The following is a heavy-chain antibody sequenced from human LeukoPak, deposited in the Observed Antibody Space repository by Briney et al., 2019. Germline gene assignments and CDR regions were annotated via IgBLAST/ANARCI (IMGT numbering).Heavy chain of an antibody. J-gene: IGHJ4*02. CDR2: IFSSGST. Sequence: SETLSLTCTVSSGSITSYYWNWIRQPAGKGLEWIGRIFSSGSTDYNPSLKSRVTMSVDTSKNRFSPNLSSVTAADSAVYYCARARGRLLLVDYWGQGTLVTVSS. CDR3: ARARGRLLLVDY. D-gene: IGHD2-15*01. CDR1: SGSITSYY. V-gene: IGHV4-4*07.